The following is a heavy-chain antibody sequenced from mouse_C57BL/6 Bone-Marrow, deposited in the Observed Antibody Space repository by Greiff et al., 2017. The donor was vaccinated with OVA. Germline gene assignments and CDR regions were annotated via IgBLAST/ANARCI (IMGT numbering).Heavy chain of an antibody. V-gene: IGHV2-9-1*01. J-gene: IGHJ3*01. CDR1: GFSLTSYA. D-gene: IGHD2-3*01. Sequence: QVHVKQSGPGLVAPSQSLSITCTVSGFSLTSYAISWVRQPPGKGLEWLGVIWSGGGTNYNSALKSRLSISKDNSKSQVFIKMNSLQTDDTDRDYCASLYDGSPAYWGPGTLVTVSA. CDR2: IWSGGGT. CDR3: ASLYDGSPAY.